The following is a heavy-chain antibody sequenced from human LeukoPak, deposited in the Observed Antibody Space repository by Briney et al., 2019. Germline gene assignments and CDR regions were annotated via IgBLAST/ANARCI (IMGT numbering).Heavy chain of an antibody. V-gene: IGHV3-30*02. J-gene: IGHJ5*02. CDR1: GFTFSSYG. Sequence: GGSLRLSCAASGFTFSSYGMHWVRQAPGKGLEWVAFIRYDGSNKYYADSVKGRFTISRDNSKNTLYLQMNSLRAEDTAVYYCAKDFPWELLRSLDPWGQGTLVTVSS. CDR2: IRYDGSNK. CDR3: AKDFPWELLRSLDP. D-gene: IGHD1-26*01.